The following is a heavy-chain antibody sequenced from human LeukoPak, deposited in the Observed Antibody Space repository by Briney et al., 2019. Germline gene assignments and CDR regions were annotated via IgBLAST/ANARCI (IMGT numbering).Heavy chain of an antibody. J-gene: IGHJ4*02. CDR1: GFTFSSYA. V-gene: IGHV3-64*01. D-gene: IGHD2-15*01. CDR3: AKLGSRYCSGGSCWGV. Sequence: GGSLRLSCAASGFTFSSYAMHWVRQAPGKGLEYVSAISSNGGSTYYANSVKGRFTISRDNSKNTLYLQMGSLRAEDMAVYYCAKLGSRYCSGGSCWGVWGQGTLVTVSS. CDR2: ISSNGGST.